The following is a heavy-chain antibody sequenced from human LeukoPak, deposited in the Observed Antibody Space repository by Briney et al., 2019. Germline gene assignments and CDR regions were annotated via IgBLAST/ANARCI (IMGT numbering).Heavy chain of an antibody. CDR3: VRHISANTGYFDS. Sequence: SETLSLTCAVYGGSFSGYYWSWIRQPPGKGLEWIGQISRRGNTNYNPSLKSRAAIFVDTSRDQVSMDLSYVTAADTALYYCVRHISANTGYFDSCGQGTLVTVSS. CDR1: GGSFSGYY. CDR2: ISRRGNT. J-gene: IGHJ4*02. D-gene: IGHD2-21*01. V-gene: IGHV4-34*01.